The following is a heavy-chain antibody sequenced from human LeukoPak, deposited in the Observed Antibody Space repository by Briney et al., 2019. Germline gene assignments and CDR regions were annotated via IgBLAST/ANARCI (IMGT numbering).Heavy chain of an antibody. CDR2: INHSGST. D-gene: IGHD5-18*01. J-gene: IGHJ4*02. CDR1: GGSFSGYY. CDR3: ARRLPVDTAMGYFDY. V-gene: IGHV4-34*01. Sequence: SETLSLTCAVYGGSFSGYYWSWIRQPPGKGLEWIGEINHSGSTNYNPSLKSRVTISVDTSKNQFSLKLSSVTAADTAVYYCARRLPVDTAMGYFDYWGQGTLVTVSS.